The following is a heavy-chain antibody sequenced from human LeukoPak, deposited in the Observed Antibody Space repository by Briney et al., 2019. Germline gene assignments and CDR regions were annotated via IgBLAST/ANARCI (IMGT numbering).Heavy chain of an antibody. D-gene: IGHD1-14*01. V-gene: IGHV3-74*01. CDR2: IKSDGSGT. CDR3: EAPELDY. J-gene: IGHJ4*02. CDR1: GFTFSKYW. Sequence: PGGSLRLSCAASGFTFSKYWMHWVRHAPGKGLVWVSRIKSDGSGTSYAESVKGRFTISRDNAKNTLYLQMNSLRAEDTAVYYCEAPELDYWGQGTLVTVSS.